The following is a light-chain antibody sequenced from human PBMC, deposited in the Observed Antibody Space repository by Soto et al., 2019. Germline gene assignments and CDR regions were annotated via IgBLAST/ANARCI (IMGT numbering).Light chain of an antibody. CDR2: GVS. V-gene: IGKV3-20*01. Sequence: ENVLTQSPGTLSLSPGERATLSCRASQSVTNSFFAWYQQKPGQAPRLLIYGVSSRATGIPDRFSGSGSGTEFTLTISSLQSEDSAVYYCHQYNSWPRGTFGPGTKVEIK. CDR1: QSVTNSF. J-gene: IGKJ3*01. CDR3: HQYNSWPRGT.